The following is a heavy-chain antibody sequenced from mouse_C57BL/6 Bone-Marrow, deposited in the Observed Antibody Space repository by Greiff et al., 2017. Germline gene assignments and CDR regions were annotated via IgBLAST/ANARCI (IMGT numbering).Heavy chain of an antibody. CDR2: IWSGGST. V-gene: IGHV2-2*01. J-gene: IGHJ2*01. Sequence: QVQLQQSGPGLVQPSQSLSITCTVSGFSLTSYGVHWVRQSPGKGLEWLGVIWSGGSTDYNAAFISRLGISKDNSKSQVFFKMNSLQADDTAIYSCDRHGYYYFDYWGQGTTLTVSS. CDR3: DRHGYYYFDY. D-gene: IGHD2-3*01. CDR1: GFSLTSYG.